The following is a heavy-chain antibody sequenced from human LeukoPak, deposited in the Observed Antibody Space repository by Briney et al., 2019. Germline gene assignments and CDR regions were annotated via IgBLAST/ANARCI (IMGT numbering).Heavy chain of an antibody. V-gene: IGHV4-59*01. CDR3: ARQGYSRSRCYYFEY. J-gene: IGHJ4*02. Sequence: SETLSLTCAVSGGSISSYYWSWIRQPPGRGLEWIGSIHYSGSTSYNSSLKSRVTMSIDTSKNQFSLKLSSVTPADTAVYYCARQGYSRSRCYYFEYWGQEFLVTVS. D-gene: IGHD6-13*01. CDR1: GGSISSYY. CDR2: IHYSGST.